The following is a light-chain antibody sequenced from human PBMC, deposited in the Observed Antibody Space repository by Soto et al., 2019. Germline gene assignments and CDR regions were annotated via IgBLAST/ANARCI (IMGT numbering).Light chain of an antibody. J-gene: IGLJ1*01. CDR2: EVS. CDR3: SSYAGSNNLV. V-gene: IGLV2-8*01. Sequence: SALTQAPSASGPHGQSVTISWTRTSSDVGGYNYVSWYQQHPGKAPKLMIYEVSKRPSGVPDRFSGSKSGNTASLTVSGLQAEDEADYYCSSYAGSNNLVFGTGTKVTVL. CDR1: SSDVGGYNY.